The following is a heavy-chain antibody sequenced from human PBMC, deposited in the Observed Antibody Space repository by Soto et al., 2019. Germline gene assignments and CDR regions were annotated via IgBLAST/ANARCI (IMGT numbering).Heavy chain of an antibody. Sequence: QVQLVQSGAEVKKPGASVKVSCKASGYTFTSYGISWVRQAPGQGLEWMGWISAYNGNTNYSEKVQGRVNMTTDTSTSTAYMEMRSLRSDDTAVYYCARDGYYDILTGYYRDDAFDIWGQGTMVTVSS. CDR1: GYTFTSYG. CDR3: ARDGYYDILTGYYRDDAFDI. V-gene: IGHV1-18*01. CDR2: ISAYNGNT. D-gene: IGHD3-9*01. J-gene: IGHJ3*02.